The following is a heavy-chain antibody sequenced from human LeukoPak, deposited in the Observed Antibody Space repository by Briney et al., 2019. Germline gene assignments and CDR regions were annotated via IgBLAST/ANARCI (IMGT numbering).Heavy chain of an antibody. J-gene: IGHJ3*02. CDR3: ARFSSLGGAFDI. CDR1: GGSISSYY. D-gene: IGHD3-16*01. V-gene: IGHV4-59*12. CDR2: IYYSGST. Sequence: SETLSLTCTVSGGSISSYYWSWIRQPPGKGLEWIGYIYYSGSTYYNPSLKSRVTTSVDTSKNQFSLKLSSVTAADTAVYYCARFSSLGGAFDIWGQGTMVTVSS.